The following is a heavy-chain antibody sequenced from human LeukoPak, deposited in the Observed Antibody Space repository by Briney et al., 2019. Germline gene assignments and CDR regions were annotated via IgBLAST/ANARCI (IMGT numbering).Heavy chain of an antibody. CDR1: GGSFSGYY. Sequence: SETLSLTCAVYGGSFSGYYWSWIRQPPGKGLEWIGEINHSGSTNHNPSLKSRVTISVDTSKNQFSLKLSSVTAADTAVYYCARYQKDIVVVPASAWFDPWGQGTLVTVSS. CDR2: INHSGST. V-gene: IGHV4-34*01. D-gene: IGHD2-2*01. CDR3: ARYQKDIVVVPASAWFDP. J-gene: IGHJ5*02.